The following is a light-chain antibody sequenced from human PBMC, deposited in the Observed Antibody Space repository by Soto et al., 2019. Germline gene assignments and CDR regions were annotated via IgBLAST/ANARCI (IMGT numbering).Light chain of an antibody. CDR2: DAS. Sequence: EVVMTQSPATLSVSPGERASLSCRASQSVYSNLAWYQQKPGQAPRLLIYDASTRATGLPARFSGSGSGTEFTLTISSLQSEDFAVYYCQQYSYWPLTFGGGTKVDIK. V-gene: IGKV3-15*01. CDR3: QQYSYWPLT. J-gene: IGKJ4*01. CDR1: QSVYSN.